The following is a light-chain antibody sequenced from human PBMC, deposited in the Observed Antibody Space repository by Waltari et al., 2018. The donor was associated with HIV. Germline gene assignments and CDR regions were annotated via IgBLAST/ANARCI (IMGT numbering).Light chain of an antibody. V-gene: IGKV3-15*01. J-gene: IGKJ2*01. Sequence: LSVSPGQRVTLSCRASQSISAKVAWYQQRPGQAPRLLIYEAATRPTGIPARFSGSGSGTEFTLTISSLQSEDFATYFCQQYDSGPRGITFGQGTMLEIK. CDR3: QQYDSGPRGIT. CDR1: QSISAK. CDR2: EAA.